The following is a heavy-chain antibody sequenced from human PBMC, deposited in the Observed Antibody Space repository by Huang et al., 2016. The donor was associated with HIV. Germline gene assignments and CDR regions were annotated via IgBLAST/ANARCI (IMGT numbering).Heavy chain of an antibody. Sequence: QAQLVQSGAAVMKPGSSVRVSCKASGVSFSDYAFSWVRRAPGQGLDWMGGIIPRFGLTNYAPRLQGRVTISADKSSNTVYLELTSLRSGDTVVYYCAREGQNWLGKPFGALAFWGQGTEVIVSS. CDR1: GVSFSDYA. J-gene: IGHJ4*03. CDR2: IIPRFGLT. V-gene: IGHV1-69*10. CDR3: AREGQNWLGKPFGALAF. D-gene: IGHD3-16*01.